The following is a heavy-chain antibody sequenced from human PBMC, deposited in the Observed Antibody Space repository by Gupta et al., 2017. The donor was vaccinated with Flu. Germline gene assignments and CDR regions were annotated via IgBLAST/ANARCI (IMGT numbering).Heavy chain of an antibody. CDR2: ILGSGGGT. CDR3: ANPGRLPY. Sequence: EVQLLESGGGLVQPGGSLSLSCAASVFTVRSYTMYWVGQAPGKGLEWVSGILGSGGGTTYADSVKGRFTISRDNSKNTLYLQMNSLRAEDTAAYYCANPGRLPYWGQGALVTVSS. J-gene: IGHJ4*02. CDR1: VFTVRSYT. V-gene: IGHV3-23*01.